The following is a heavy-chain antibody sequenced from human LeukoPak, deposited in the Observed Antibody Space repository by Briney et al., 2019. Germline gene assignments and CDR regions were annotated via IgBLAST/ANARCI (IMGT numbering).Heavy chain of an antibody. V-gene: IGHV3-21*01. CDR3: TTDDSRTGIHY. J-gene: IGHJ4*02. CDR2: ISSSSSYI. CDR1: GFTFSSYS. D-gene: IGHD3-10*01. Sequence: PGGSLRLSCAASGFTFSSYSMNWVRQAPGKGLEWVSSISSSSSYIYYADSVKGRFTISRDNAKNSLYLQMNSLRAEDTAVYFCTTDDSRTGIHYWGQGTLVTVSS.